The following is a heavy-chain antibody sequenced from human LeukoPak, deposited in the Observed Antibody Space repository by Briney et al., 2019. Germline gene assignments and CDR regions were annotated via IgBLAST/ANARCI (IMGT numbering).Heavy chain of an antibody. Sequence: GASVKVSCKASGYSFADYYIHWVRQAPGQGLEWMGWIKPDSGGTRSAQKFQGRVTMTTDTSISTAYMELSSLRYDDTAVYYCATNILVRDIINWFDPWGQGTLVTVSS. CDR2: IKPDSGGT. CDR1: GYSFADYY. D-gene: IGHD3-10*01. J-gene: IGHJ5*02. CDR3: ATNILVRDIINWFDP. V-gene: IGHV1-2*02.